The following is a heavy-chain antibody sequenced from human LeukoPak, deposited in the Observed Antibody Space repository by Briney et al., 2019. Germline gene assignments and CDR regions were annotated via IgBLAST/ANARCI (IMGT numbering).Heavy chain of an antibody. V-gene: IGHV4-59*01. CDR2: IYYSGST. Sequence: SETLSLTCTVSGGSMSDYYWSWIRQPPGKGLEWIGCIYYSGSTDYNPSLKSRVTMSVDTSKNQFSLKLRSVTAADTAVYYCARMGDYYDSSGYRHDAFDIWGQGTMVTVSS. CDR3: ARMGDYYDSSGYRHDAFDI. D-gene: IGHD3-22*01. CDR1: GGSMSDYY. J-gene: IGHJ3*02.